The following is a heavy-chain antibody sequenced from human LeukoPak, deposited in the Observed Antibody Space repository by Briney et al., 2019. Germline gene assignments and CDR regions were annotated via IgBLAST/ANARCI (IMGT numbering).Heavy chain of an antibody. Sequence: GGSLRLSCAASGFSLSSFQMNWVRQAPGKGLEWISYISDSGATEYYADSVKGRFTISRDNAKNSLYLQMNSLTGEDTALYYCARDGTTNRYNWFDSWGQGTLVTVSS. CDR1: GFSLSSFQ. J-gene: IGHJ5*01. CDR2: ISDSGATE. D-gene: IGHD2-8*01. CDR3: ARDGTTNRYNWFDS. V-gene: IGHV3-48*03.